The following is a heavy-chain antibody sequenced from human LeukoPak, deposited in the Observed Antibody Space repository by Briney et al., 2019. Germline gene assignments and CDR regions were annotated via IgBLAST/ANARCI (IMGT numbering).Heavy chain of an antibody. CDR3: ARETSMDWFDP. V-gene: IGHV4-59*01. CDR2: TYYSGST. Sequence: PSETLSLTCTVSGGSISSYYWSWIRQPPGKGLEWIGYTYYSGSTNYNPSLKSRVTISVDTSKNQFSLKLSSVTAADTAVYYCARETSMDWFDPWGQGTLVTVSS. D-gene: IGHD2/OR15-2a*01. J-gene: IGHJ5*02. CDR1: GGSISSYY.